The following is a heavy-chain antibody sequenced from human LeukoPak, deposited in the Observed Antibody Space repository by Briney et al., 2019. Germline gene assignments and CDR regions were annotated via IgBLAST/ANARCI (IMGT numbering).Heavy chain of an antibody. Sequence: SETLSPTCAVYGGSFSGYYWSWIRQPPGKGLEWIGEINHSGSTNYNPSLKSRVTISVDTSKNQFSLKLSSVTAADTAVYYCARGRRIVRGVYSRPFDYWGQGTLVTVSS. CDR2: INHSGST. J-gene: IGHJ4*02. D-gene: IGHD3-10*02. V-gene: IGHV4-34*01. CDR1: GGSFSGYY. CDR3: ARGRRIVRGVYSRPFDY.